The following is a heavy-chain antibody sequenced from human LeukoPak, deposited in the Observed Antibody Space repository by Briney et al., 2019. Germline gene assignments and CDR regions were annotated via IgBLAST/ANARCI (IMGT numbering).Heavy chain of an antibody. CDR3: ARRGGHPPNAFEN. V-gene: IGHV5-10-1*01. CDR1: GYRFTSYW. CDR2: IDPSDSYT. Sequence: GESLKISCKGAGYRFTSYWITWVRQMPGKGLEWMGRIDPSDSYTNYSTSFQGHVTISADMSINTAYLQWSSLKGSDTAMYYWARRGGHPPNAFENWGQGTMVTVSS. D-gene: IGHD3-10*01. J-gene: IGHJ3*02.